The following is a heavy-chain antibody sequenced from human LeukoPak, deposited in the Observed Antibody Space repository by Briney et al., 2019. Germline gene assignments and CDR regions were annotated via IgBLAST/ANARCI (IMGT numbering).Heavy chain of an antibody. CDR1: GFTFSSYG. J-gene: IGHJ6*03. CDR2: IRSKAYGGTT. Sequence: GVLRLSCAASGFTFSSYGMSWVRQAPGKGLEWVGFIRSKAYGGTTEYAASVKGRFTISRDDSKSIAYLQMNSLKTEDTAVYYCTRAPAVAGNYYMDVWGKGTTVTISS. CDR3: TRAPAVAGNYYMDV. V-gene: IGHV3-49*04. D-gene: IGHD6-19*01.